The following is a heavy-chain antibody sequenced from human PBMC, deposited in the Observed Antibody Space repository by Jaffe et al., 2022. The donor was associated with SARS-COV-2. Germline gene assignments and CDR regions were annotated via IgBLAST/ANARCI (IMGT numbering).Heavy chain of an antibody. CDR1: GFTFSRYS. CDR3: ARRDYYYYGMDV. V-gene: IGHV3-21*01. CDR2: ISTSSSYI. J-gene: IGHJ6*02. Sequence: EVQLVESGGGLVKPGGSLRLSCAASGFTFSRYSMNWVRQAPGKGLEWVSSISTSSSYISYADSVKGRFTISRDNAKNSLFLQLNSLRAEDTAVYYCARRDYYYYGMDVWGQGTTVTVSS.